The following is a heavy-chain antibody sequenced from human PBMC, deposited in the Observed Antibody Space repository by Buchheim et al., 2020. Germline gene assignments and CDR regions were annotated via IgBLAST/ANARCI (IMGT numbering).Heavy chain of an antibody. CDR2: ISSGSTTK. D-gene: IGHD3-22*01. V-gene: IGHV3-48*01. CDR1: GFTFSSYS. J-gene: IGHJ2*01. Sequence: EVQLVESGGGLVQPGGSLRLSCAASGFTFSSYSMNWVRQAPGKGLEWVSYISSGSTTKYYADSVKGRFTISRDNAKNSLYLQMNSLRAEDTAVYYCALQFHNPNYYDSSGDWYFDLWGRGTL. CDR3: ALQFHNPNYYDSSGDWYFDL.